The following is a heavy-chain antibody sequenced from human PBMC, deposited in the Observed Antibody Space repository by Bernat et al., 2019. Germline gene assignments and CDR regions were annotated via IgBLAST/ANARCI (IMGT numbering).Heavy chain of an antibody. J-gene: IGHJ4*02. CDR1: GFTFSSYA. CDR2: ISGSGGST. CDR3: ARRPIVATTFDY. Sequence: EVQLLESGGGLVQPGGSLRLSCAASGFTFSSYAMSWVRQAPGKGLEWVSAISGSGGSTYYADSVKGRFTISRDNSKNTLYLQMNSLRAGDTAVYYCARRPIVATTFDYWGQGTLVTVSS. D-gene: IGHD5-12*01. V-gene: IGHV3-23*01.